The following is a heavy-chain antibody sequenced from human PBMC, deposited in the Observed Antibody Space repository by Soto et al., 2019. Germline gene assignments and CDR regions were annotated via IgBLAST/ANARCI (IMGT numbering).Heavy chain of an antibody. V-gene: IGHV1-18*01. CDR1: VDTFTTYG. J-gene: IGHJ4*02. CDR3: AREYCTSTSCYGVDY. D-gene: IGHD2-2*01. CDR2: ISGYNDNT. Sequence: QVQLVQSGAEVKMPGASVKVSCKASVDTFTTYGISWVRQARGQGLEWMGWISGYNDNTKYAQKFQGRVIMTADTSTSTAYLELRTLTSDDTAVYYCAREYCTSTSCYGVDYWGQGTLVTVSS.